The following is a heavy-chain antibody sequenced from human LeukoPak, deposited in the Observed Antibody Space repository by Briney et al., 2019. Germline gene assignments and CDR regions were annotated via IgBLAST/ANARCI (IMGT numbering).Heavy chain of an antibody. D-gene: IGHD6-19*01. CDR2: TNQDGSEK. Sequence: GGSLRLSCAASGFTFSSYWMTWVRQAPGKGLEWVANTNQDGSEKYYVDSVKGRFSISRDNAKNSLYLQMNSLRAEDTAVYSCARKRTEAVSGYNYFDPWGQGILVTVSS. CDR1: GFTFSSYW. V-gene: IGHV3-7*01. J-gene: IGHJ5*02. CDR3: ARKRTEAVSGYNYFDP.